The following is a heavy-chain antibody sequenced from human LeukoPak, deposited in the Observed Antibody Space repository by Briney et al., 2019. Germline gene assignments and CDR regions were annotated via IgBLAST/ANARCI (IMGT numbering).Heavy chain of an antibody. Sequence: SETLSLTCTVSGASISTYYWNWIRQPPGKGLEWIGYIYYSGSTNYNPSLKSRVTISVDTSKNQFSLKLTSVTAADTAVYYCTKGRGIWGQGTLVTVSS. J-gene: IGHJ4*02. CDR1: GASISTYY. D-gene: IGHD3-10*01. CDR3: TKGRGI. V-gene: IGHV4-59*08. CDR2: IYYSGST.